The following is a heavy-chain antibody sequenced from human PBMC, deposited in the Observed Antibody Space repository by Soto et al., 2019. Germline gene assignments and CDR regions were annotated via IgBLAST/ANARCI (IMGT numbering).Heavy chain of an antibody. D-gene: IGHD3-3*01. V-gene: IGHV1-2*02. J-gene: IGHJ3*02. CDR3: ARGGGVGVAGSATFDM. CDR1: GYPVTAYY. Sequence: QLHLVQSGAVVKKPGASVTVSCSASGYPVTAYYMHWVRQAPGRGLEWMGGINPATGAAKYTQTLRGRVTMTRDTSTSTVFMELSGLTSEDPAVFYCARGGGVGVAGSATFDMWGQGTLVTVSS. CDR2: INPATGAA.